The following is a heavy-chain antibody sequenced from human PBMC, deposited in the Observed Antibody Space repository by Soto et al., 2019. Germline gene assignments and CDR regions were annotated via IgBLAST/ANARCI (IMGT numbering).Heavy chain of an antibody. J-gene: IGHJ4*02. CDR1: GFTFSSYA. Sequence: EVQLLESGGGLVQPGGSLRLSCAASGFTFSSYAMSWVRQAPGKGLEWVSAISGSGGRTYYADSVKGRFTISRDNSKNTLYLQMNSLRAEGTAVYYCANVLYYYDSSGYLPIYSNCFDYWGQGTLVTVSS. V-gene: IGHV3-23*01. D-gene: IGHD3-22*01. CDR2: ISGSGGRT. CDR3: ANVLYYYDSSGYLPIYSNCFDY.